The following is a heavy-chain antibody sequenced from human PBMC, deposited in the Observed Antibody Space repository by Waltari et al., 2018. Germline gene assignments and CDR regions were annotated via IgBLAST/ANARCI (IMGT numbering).Heavy chain of an antibody. CDR1: GGTFSSYA. D-gene: IGHD2-21*01. J-gene: IGHJ6*03. V-gene: IGHV1-69*14. CDR3: ASAYCGGDCSPYYYYYYMDV. Sequence: QVQLVQSGAEVKKPGSSVKVSCKASGGTFSSYAIRWVRQAPGQGLAWRGGIIPIFGTANYAQKFQGRVTITADKSTSTAYMELSSLRSEDTAVYYCASAYCGGDCSPYYYYYYMDVWGKGTTVTVSS. CDR2: IIPIFGTA.